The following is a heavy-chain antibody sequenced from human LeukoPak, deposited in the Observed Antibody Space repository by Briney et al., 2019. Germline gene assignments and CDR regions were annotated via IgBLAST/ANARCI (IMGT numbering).Heavy chain of an antibody. D-gene: IGHD4-17*01. V-gene: IGHV3-48*01. CDR1: GFTFSSYS. Sequence: QPGGPLILSCAASGFTFSSYSMIWVRQAPGKGLEWVSYISSSSSTIYYADSVKGRFTISRNNAKNSLYLQMNSLRAEDTAVYYCARDMVADGDYGAYMDVWGKGTTVTVSS. CDR2: ISSSSSTI. CDR3: ARDMVADGDYGAYMDV. J-gene: IGHJ6*03.